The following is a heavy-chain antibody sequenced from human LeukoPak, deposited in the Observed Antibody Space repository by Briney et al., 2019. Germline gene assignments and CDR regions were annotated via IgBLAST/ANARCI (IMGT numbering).Heavy chain of an antibody. J-gene: IGHJ4*02. D-gene: IGHD2-2*01. CDR3: ARGFVVVPAAMSY. Sequence: APSVTVSCKASGYTFTGYYMHWVRQAPGQGLEWMGWINPNRGGTNYAQTFQGRVTMTRGTSTSTAYMELGRLRSDDTAVYYCARGFVVVPAAMSYWGQGTLVTVSS. CDR1: GYTFTGYY. V-gene: IGHV1-2*02. CDR2: INPNRGGT.